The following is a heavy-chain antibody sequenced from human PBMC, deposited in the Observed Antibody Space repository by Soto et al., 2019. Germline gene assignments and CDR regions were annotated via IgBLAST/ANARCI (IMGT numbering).Heavy chain of an antibody. Sequence: GSLRLSCAASGFTFSSYAMSWVRQAPGKGLEWVSAISGSGGSTYYADSVKGRFTISRDNSKNTLYLQMNSLRAEDTAVYYCAKGRAAAGTRDWFDPWGQGTLVTVSS. D-gene: IGHD6-13*01. CDR2: ISGSGGST. CDR1: GFTFSSYA. J-gene: IGHJ5*02. CDR3: AKGRAAAGTRDWFDP. V-gene: IGHV3-23*01.